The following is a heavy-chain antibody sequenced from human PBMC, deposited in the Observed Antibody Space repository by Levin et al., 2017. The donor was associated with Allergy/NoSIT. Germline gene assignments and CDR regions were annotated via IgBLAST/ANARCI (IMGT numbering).Heavy chain of an antibody. V-gene: IGHV3-21*01. CDR3: ARDMVGGYGMDV. CDR2: ISSSSSYI. CDR1: GFTFSSYS. J-gene: IGHJ6*02. Sequence: GGSLRLSCAASGFTFSSYSMNWVCQAPGKGLEWVSSISSSSSYIYYADSVKGRFTISRDNAKNSLYLQMNSLRAEDTAVYYCARDMVGGYGMDVWGQGTTVTVSS. D-gene: IGHD3-10*02.